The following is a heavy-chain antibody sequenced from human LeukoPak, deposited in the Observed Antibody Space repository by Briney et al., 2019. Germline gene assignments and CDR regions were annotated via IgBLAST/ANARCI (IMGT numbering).Heavy chain of an antibody. CDR2: ISWNSGSI. Sequence: PGGSLRLSCAASGFTFSVYAMHWVRQPPGKGLEWVSGISWNSGSIDYADSVKGRFTISRDNAKNSLYLQMNSLRVEDTAFYYCAKDNRRHYTSGPNPDSLHWGQGALVTVSS. CDR3: AKDNRRHYTSGPNPDSLH. D-gene: IGHD6-19*01. J-gene: IGHJ4*02. V-gene: IGHV3-9*01. CDR1: GFTFSVYA.